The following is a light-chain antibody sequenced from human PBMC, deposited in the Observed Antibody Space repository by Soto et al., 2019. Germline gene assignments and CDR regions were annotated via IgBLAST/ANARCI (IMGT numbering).Light chain of an antibody. V-gene: IGKV3-20*01. Sequence: EIVLTQSPGTLSLSPGERATLSCRASQGVSSSYLAWHQQKPGQPPRLLIYAASSRATGIPDRFSGSGSGTDFTGNIHQLEPEDFGVYYCQHYRTSFGGGTKVEIK. CDR3: QHYRTS. CDR1: QGVSSSY. J-gene: IGKJ4*01. CDR2: AAS.